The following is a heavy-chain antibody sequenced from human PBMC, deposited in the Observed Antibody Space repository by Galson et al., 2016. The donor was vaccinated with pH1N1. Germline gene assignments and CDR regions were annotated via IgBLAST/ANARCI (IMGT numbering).Heavy chain of an antibody. V-gene: IGHV1-69*01. CDR1: GGTFSKYG. D-gene: IGHD5-18*01. CDR3: ARRGYTYGEDAFDL. CDR2: IIRMFGTP. J-gene: IGHJ3*01. Sequence: QSGAEVKKPGESLKIPCKASGGTFSKYGISWVRQAPGQGLEWLGGIIRMFGTPNYAQEFQGRVTITADESTRTAYMELSSLRSEDTAVYYCARRGYTYGEDAFDLWGQGTMVTVS.